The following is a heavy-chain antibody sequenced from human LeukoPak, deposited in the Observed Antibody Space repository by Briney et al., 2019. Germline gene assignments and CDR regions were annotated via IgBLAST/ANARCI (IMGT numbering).Heavy chain of an antibody. J-gene: IGHJ4*02. D-gene: IGHD2-2*01. V-gene: IGHV3-74*01. CDR2: INADGGAT. CDR1: GFTFSSHW. Sequence: GGSLRLSCAASGFTFSSHWMHWVRQAPGKGLVWVSHINADGGATNYADSVKGRFTVSRDNAKNTLYLQMNSLRAEDAAVYYCAVDPMRTNPLWGQGILVVVFS. CDR3: AVDPMRTNPL.